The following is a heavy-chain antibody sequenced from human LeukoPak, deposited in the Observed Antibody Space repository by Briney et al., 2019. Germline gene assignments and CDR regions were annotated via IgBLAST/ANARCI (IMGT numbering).Heavy chain of an antibody. CDR1: GFTFSSCA. V-gene: IGHV3-30*04. J-gene: IGHJ3*02. CDR3: ARESAFDI. CDR2: ISYDGSNK. Sequence: GGSLRLSCAASGFTFSSCAMHWVRQAPGKGLEWVAVISYDGSNKYYADSVKGRFTISRDNSKNTLYLQMNSLRAEDTAVYYCARESAFDIWGQGTMVTVSS.